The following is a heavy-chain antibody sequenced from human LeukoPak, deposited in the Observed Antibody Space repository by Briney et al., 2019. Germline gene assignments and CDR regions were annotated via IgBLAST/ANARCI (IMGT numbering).Heavy chain of an antibody. Sequence: GGSLRLSCAASGFTFSSYWMSWVRQAPGKGLEGVANIKQDGSEKYYVDSVKGRFTISRDNAKNSLYLQMNSLRAEDTAVYYCARDNITGRFLEWLLYYYGMDVWGQGTTVTVSS. CDR1: GFTFSSYW. CDR2: IKQDGSEK. CDR3: ARDNITGRFLEWLLYYYGMDV. D-gene: IGHD3-3*01. V-gene: IGHV3-7*01. J-gene: IGHJ6*02.